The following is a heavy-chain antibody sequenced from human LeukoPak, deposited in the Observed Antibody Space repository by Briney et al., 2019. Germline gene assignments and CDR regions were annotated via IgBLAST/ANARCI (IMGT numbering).Heavy chain of an antibody. CDR3: ARGNGDYGSLNWFDP. V-gene: IGHV4-39*07. D-gene: IGHD4-17*01. CDR1: GGSISSSSYY. CDR2: IYYSGNS. Sequence: PSETLSLTCTVSGGSISSSSYYWGWIRQPPGKGLEWIGSIYYSGNSYYYPSLKSRVTISVDTSKNQLSLKLSSVTAADTAVYYCARGNGDYGSLNWFDPWGQGTLVTVSS. J-gene: IGHJ5*02.